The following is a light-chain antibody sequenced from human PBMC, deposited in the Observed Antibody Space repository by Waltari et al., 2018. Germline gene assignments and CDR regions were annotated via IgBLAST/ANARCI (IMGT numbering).Light chain of an antibody. V-gene: IGLV2-8*01. CDR2: GVS. CDR3: SSDAGSNNYVI. J-gene: IGLJ2*01. Sequence: QSALTQPPSASGSLGQSVTISCTGTSSDVGAYNYLSWYQQNPGKAPKLMIFGVSNRPSGVPDRVSGSRSGNTASLTVSGLQAEDEADYYCSSDAGSNNYVILGGGTKLTVL. CDR1: SSDVGAYNY.